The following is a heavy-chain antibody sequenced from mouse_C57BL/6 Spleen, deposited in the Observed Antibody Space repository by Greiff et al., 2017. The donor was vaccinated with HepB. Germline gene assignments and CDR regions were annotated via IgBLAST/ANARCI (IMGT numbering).Heavy chain of an antibody. D-gene: IGHD2-4*01. CDR1: GYTFTSYW. CDR3: AREGDDYDERTWFAY. J-gene: IGHJ3*01. CDR2: IDPSGSYT. Sequence: QVQLQQPGAELVKPGASVKLSCKASGYTFTSYWMQWVKQRPGQGLEWIGEIDPSGSYTNYNQKFKGKATLTVDTSSSTAYMQLSSLTSEDSAVYYCAREGDDYDERTWFAYWGQGTLVTVSA. V-gene: IGHV1-50*01.